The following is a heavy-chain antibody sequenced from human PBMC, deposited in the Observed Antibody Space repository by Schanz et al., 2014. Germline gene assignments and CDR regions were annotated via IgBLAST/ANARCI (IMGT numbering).Heavy chain of an antibody. D-gene: IGHD3-10*01. Sequence: QVLLVQSGTEVKKPGASVKVSCKASGYTFTSYGVSWVRQAPGQGLEWMGIINPTGGSTTYAEKFLGRVTMTSDTSTSTVYMELSRLRSEDMAVYYCVRAPHYGSGRHLDYWGQGTLVTVSS. J-gene: IGHJ4*02. CDR3: VRAPHYGSGRHLDY. CDR1: GYTFTSYG. CDR2: INPTGGST. V-gene: IGHV1-46*03.